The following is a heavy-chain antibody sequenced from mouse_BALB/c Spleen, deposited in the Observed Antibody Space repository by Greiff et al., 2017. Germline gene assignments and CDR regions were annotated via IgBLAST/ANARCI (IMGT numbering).Heavy chain of an antibody. V-gene: IGHV1-77*01. D-gene: IGHD1-2*01. J-gene: IGHJ3*01. Sequence: QVQLKQSGAELARPGASVKLSCKASGYTFTDYYINWVKQRTGQGLEWIGEIYPGSGNTYYNEKFKGKATLTADKSSSTAYMQLSSLTSEDSAVYFCARSHYYGPFAYWGQGTLVTVSA. CDR1: GYTFTDYY. CDR2: IYPGSGNT. CDR3: ARSHYYGPFAY.